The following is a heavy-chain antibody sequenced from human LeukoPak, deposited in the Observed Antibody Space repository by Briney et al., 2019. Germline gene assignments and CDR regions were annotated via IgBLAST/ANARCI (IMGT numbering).Heavy chain of an antibody. Sequence: ASVKASCKASGYTFTSYYMHWVRQAPGQGLEWMGIINPSGGSTSYAQKFQGRVTMTRDTSTSTVYMELSSLRSEDTAVYYCAREVWSSGWYRPYYFDYWGQGTQVTVSS. CDR2: INPSGGST. CDR1: GYTFTSYY. V-gene: IGHV1-46*01. CDR3: AREVWSSGWYRPYYFDY. D-gene: IGHD6-19*01. J-gene: IGHJ4*02.